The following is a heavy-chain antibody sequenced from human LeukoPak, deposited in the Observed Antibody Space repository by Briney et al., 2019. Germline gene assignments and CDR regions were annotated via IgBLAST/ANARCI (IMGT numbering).Heavy chain of an antibody. J-gene: IGHJ5*02. D-gene: IGHD3-3*01. V-gene: IGHV5-51*01. CDR3: ARLRDFLQFGWFDP. CDR1: GYSFTSYW. Sequence: GESLKISCKGFGYSFTSYWIGWVRQLPGKGLEWMGIIYPGDSDTRYSPSFQGQVTISADKSITTASLQWSSLKASDTAMYYCARLRDFLQFGWFDPWGQGTLVTVSS. CDR2: IYPGDSDT.